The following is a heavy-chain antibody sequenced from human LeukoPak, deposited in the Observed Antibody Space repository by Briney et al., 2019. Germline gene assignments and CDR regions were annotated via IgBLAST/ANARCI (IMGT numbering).Heavy chain of an antibody. D-gene: IGHD2-21*02. V-gene: IGHV1-18*01. CDR3: ARDRSDSYDYILLDH. CDR1: GYTFTSYG. Sequence: GASVKVSCKASGYTFTSYGISWVRQAPGQGLEWMGWISAYNGNTNYAQKVQGRVTMTTDTSTSTAYMELRSLRSDDTAVYYCARDRSDSYDYILLDHWGQGTLVTVPS. CDR2: ISAYNGNT. J-gene: IGHJ4*01.